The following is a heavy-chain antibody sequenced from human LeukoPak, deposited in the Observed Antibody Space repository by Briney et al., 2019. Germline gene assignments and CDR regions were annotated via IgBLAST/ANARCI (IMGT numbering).Heavy chain of an antibody. CDR3: ARIVRGVIRL. V-gene: IGHV4-59*08. CDR2: IYYSGST. J-gene: IGHJ4*02. CDR1: GGSISSYY. Sequence: SETLSLTCTVSGGSISSYYWSWTRQPPGKGLEWIGYIYYSGSTNYNPSLKSRVTISVDTSKNQFSLKLSSVTAADTAVYYCARIVRGVIRLWGQGTLVTVSS. D-gene: IGHD3-10*01.